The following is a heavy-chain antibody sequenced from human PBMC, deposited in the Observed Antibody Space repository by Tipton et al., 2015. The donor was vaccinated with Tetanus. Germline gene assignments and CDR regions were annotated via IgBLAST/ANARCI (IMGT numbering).Heavy chain of an antibody. CDR3: ARANNDFPKKGPFDS. CDR1: GGSIDTNNYH. D-gene: IGHD3-3*01. CDR2: VFQSGRP. Sequence: TLSLTCTVSGGSIDTNNYHWGWIRQPPGKGLEWIGTVFQSGRPTLNPSLNSRVTMSVDTSKNQFSLRLTSVTAADTAVYYCARANNDFPKKGPFDSWGQGSLVIVSS. V-gene: IGHV4-39*07. J-gene: IGHJ4*02.